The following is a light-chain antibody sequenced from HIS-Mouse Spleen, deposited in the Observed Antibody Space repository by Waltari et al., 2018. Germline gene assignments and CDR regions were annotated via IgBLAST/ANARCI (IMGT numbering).Light chain of an antibody. J-gene: IGLJ2*01. CDR3: YSTDSSGNHRV. Sequence: SYELTQPPSVSVSPGQTARITCSGDALPKNYAYWYQQKSGQAHALVIYEDSKRPSGIPERFSGSSSGTMATLTISGAQVEDEADYYCYSTDSSGNHRVFGGGTKLTVL. CDR1: ALPKNY. CDR2: EDS. V-gene: IGLV3-10*01.